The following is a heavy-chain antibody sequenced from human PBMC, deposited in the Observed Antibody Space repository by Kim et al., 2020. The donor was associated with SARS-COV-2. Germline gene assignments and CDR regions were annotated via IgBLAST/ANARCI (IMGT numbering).Heavy chain of an antibody. D-gene: IGHD3-16*01. CDR2: IKSKVDGGTT. CDR3: LWDNYYFGMDV. V-gene: IGHV3-15*01. J-gene: IGHJ6*02. Sequence: GGSLRLSCAASGFTFSKAWMSWVRQAPGKGLEWVGRIKSKVDGGTTDYAAPVKGRFTISRDDSKNTLYLQMNSLQTEDTALYYCLWDNYYFGMDVWGQGTTVTVSS. CDR1: GFTFSKAW.